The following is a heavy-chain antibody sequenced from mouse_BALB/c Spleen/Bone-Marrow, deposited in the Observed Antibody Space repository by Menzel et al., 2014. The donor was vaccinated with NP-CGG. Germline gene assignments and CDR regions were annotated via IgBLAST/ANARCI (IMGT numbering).Heavy chain of an antibody. CDR2: ISYDGSN. Sequence: EVQLQESGPGLVKPFQSLSLTCSVTGYSITSGYYWNWIRQFPGNKLEWMGYISYDGSNNYNPSLKNRISITRDTSKNQFFLTLNSVTTEDTATYYCTRVGRGYAMDYWGQGTSVTVSS. J-gene: IGHJ4*01. CDR3: TRVGRGYAMDY. CDR1: GYSITSGYY. V-gene: IGHV3-6*02.